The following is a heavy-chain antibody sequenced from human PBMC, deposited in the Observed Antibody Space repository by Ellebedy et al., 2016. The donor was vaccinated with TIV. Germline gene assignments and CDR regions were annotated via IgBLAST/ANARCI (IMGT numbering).Heavy chain of an antibody. Sequence: GESLKISCAASGFTFSSYAMSWARQAPGKGLEWVSGISGSSGSTYYADSVKGRFTISRDNSKTTLYLQMNSLRAEDTAVYYCAKDPLTLGLWFGELLAQTVDYWGQGTLVTVSS. CDR2: ISGSSGST. CDR3: AKDPLTLGLWFGELLAQTVDY. CDR1: GFTFSSYA. J-gene: IGHJ4*02. V-gene: IGHV3-23*01. D-gene: IGHD3-10*01.